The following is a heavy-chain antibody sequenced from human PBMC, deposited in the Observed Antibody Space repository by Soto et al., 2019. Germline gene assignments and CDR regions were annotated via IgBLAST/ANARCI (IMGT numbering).Heavy chain of an antibody. D-gene: IGHD3-22*01. CDR1: GESFSGYH. CDR2: INDFGST. Sequence: SETLSLTCAVYGESFSGYHWNLIRQTPGKGLEWIGEINDFGSTKYKPSLASRVTISVDTSKKQFSLRLTSVTAADTAVYYCARRRRGITMTRETYAMDVWGQGTTVTVSS. CDR3: ARRRRGITMTRETYAMDV. V-gene: IGHV4-34*01. J-gene: IGHJ6*02.